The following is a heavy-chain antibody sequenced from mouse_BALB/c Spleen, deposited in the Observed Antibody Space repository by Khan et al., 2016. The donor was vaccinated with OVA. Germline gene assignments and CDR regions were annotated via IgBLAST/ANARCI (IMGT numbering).Heavy chain of an antibody. CDR3: ARDTGTWFAY. D-gene: IGHD4-1*01. CDR1: GFTFTDYY. Sequence: EVKLVESGGGLVQPGGSLRLSCATSGFTFTDYYMSWVRQPPGKALEWLVFIRNKANGYTTEYSASVKGRFTISRDNSQSILYLQMNTLRAEDSATYYCARDTGTWFAYWGQGTLVTVSA. V-gene: IGHV7-3*02. CDR2: IRNKANGYTT. J-gene: IGHJ3*01.